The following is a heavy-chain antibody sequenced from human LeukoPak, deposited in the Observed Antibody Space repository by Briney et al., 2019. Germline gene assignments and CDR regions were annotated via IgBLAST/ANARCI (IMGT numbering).Heavy chain of an antibody. J-gene: IGHJ4*02. CDR2: FDPEDGET. CDR1: GYTLTELS. V-gene: IGHV1-24*01. Sequence: ASVKVSCKVSGYTLTELSMHWVRQAPGKGLEWMGGFDPEDGETIYAQKFQGRVTMTEDTSTDTAYMELNSLRSEDTAVYYCATRVVDYSNYAPPGGDYWGQGTLVTVSS. CDR3: ATRVVDYSNYAPPGGDY. D-gene: IGHD4-4*01.